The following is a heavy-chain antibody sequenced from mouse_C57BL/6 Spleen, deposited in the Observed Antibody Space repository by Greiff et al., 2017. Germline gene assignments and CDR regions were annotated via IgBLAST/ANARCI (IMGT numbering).Heavy chain of an antibody. CDR1: GYAFSSSW. V-gene: IGHV1-82*01. Sequence: QVQLKQSGPELVKPGASVKISCKASGYAFSSSWMNWVKQRPGKGLEWIGRIYPGDGDTNYNGKFKGKATLTADKSSSTAYMQLSSLTSEDSAVYFCARSGYYGYFDYWGQGTTLTVAS. CDR3: ARSGYYGYFDY. CDR2: IYPGDGDT. J-gene: IGHJ2*01. D-gene: IGHD1-1*01.